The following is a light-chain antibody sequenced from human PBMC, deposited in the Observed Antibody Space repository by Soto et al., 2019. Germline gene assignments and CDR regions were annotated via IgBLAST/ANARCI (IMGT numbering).Light chain of an antibody. CDR3: CSFTSSNTHV. V-gene: IGLV2-14*01. CDR1: SSDVGGYDY. Sequence: QSALTQPASVSGSPGQSITISCTGTSSDVGGYDYVSWYQLHPGKAPKLMVFEVSNRPSGVSYRFSGSKSGNTASLTISGLQAEDEADYYCCSFTSSNTHVFGTGTKLTVL. CDR2: EVS. J-gene: IGLJ1*01.